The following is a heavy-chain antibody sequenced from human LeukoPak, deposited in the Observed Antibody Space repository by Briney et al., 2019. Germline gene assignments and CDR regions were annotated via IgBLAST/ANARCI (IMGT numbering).Heavy chain of an antibody. Sequence: PGGSLRLSCTTSGFTFGDYAMSWVRQAPGKGLEWVGFIRSKAYGGTTDYAASVKGRFTISRDDSKSIAYLQMNSLKTEDTAVYYCTRGDMVRGVKVDYWGQGTLVTVSS. CDR3: TRGDMVRGVKVDY. J-gene: IGHJ4*02. CDR2: IRSKAYGGTT. D-gene: IGHD3-10*01. CDR1: GFTFGDYA. V-gene: IGHV3-49*04.